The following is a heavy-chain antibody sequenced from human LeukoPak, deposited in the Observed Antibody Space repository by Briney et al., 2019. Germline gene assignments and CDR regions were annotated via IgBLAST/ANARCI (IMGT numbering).Heavy chain of an antibody. CDR1: GGSFSGYC. V-gene: IGHV4-34*01. D-gene: IGHD1-7*01. Sequence: SETLSLTCAVYGGSFSGYCWSWIRQPPGKGLEWIGEINHSGSTNYNPSLKSRVTISVDTSKNQFSLKLSSVTAADTAVYYCARDGRAGTTFYYYYMDVWGKGTTVTVSS. J-gene: IGHJ6*03. CDR3: ARDGRAGTTFYYYYMDV. CDR2: INHSGST.